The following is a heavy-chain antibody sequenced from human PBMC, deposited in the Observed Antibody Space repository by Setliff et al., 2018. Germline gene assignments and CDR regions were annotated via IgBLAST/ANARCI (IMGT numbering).Heavy chain of an antibody. CDR1: GGSSSGYY. J-gene: IGHJ5*02. D-gene: IGHD3-3*01. CDR2: INHSGST. V-gene: IGHV4-34*01. CDR3: ARLPSKRIHYNFWSGSYNWFDP. Sequence: ASETMSLTCAVYGGSSSGYYWSWIRQPPGKGLEWIGEINHSGSTNYNPSLKSRVTISVDTSKNQFSLKLSSVTAADTAVYYCARLPSKRIHYNFWSGSYNWFDPWGQGTLVTVSS.